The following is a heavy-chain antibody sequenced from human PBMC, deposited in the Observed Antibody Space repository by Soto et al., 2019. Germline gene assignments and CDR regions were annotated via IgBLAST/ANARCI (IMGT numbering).Heavy chain of an antibody. J-gene: IGHJ4*02. V-gene: IGHV3-21*01. Sequence: GGSLRLSCAASGFMFANYAMSWVRQAPGKALEWVSSISSGSSYIYYAGSVKGRFTISRDNAKNSLYLQMNSLRAEDTAVYYCARGVYYFDYWGQGTLVTVSS. CDR3: ARGVYYFDY. CDR1: GFMFANYA. CDR2: ISSGSSYI.